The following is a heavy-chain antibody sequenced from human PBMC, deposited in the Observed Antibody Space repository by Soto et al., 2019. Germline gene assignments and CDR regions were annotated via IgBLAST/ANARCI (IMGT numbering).Heavy chain of an antibody. CDR3: AREGFPYGLDY. Sequence: EVQLVETGGGLIQPGGSLILSCAASGFNVSSKYMHWVRQAPGKGLEWVSLTYTGGNSFYASSVKGRFIVSRDISKNTLYLQMNSLSAEDTAVYYCAREGFPYGLDYWGQGSLVTVSS. D-gene: IGHD3-10*01. CDR1: GFNVSSKY. J-gene: IGHJ4*02. CDR2: TYTGGNS. V-gene: IGHV3-53*02.